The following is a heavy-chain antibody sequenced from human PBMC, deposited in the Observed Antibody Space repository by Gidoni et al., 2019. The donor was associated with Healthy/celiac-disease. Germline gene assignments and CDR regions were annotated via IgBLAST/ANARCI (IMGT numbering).Heavy chain of an antibody. CDR3: ARESGGLQGAFDI. CDR1: GGSLSSGGYS. Sequence: QLQLQESGSGLVKSSQTLSLTCAVSGGSLSSGGYSWSWIRQPPGKGLEWIGYIYHSGSTYYNPSLKSRVTISVDRSKNQFSLKLSSVTAADTAVYYCARESGGLQGAFDIWGQGTMVTVSS. J-gene: IGHJ3*02. V-gene: IGHV4-30-2*01. D-gene: IGHD3-10*01. CDR2: IYHSGST.